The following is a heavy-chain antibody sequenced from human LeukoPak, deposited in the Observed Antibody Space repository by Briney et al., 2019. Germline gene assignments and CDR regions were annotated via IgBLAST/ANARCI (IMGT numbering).Heavy chain of an antibody. V-gene: IGHV4-61*02. J-gene: IGHJ6*02. CDR2: IYTSGST. CDR3: ARGGDRYYYYGMDV. D-gene: IGHD3-16*01. Sequence: SETLSLTCTVSGGSISSGSYYWSWIRQPAGKGLEWIGRIYTSGSTNYNPSLKSRVTISVDRSKNQFSLKLSSVTAADTAVYYCARGGDRYYYYGMDVWGQRTTVTVSS. CDR1: GGSISSGSYY.